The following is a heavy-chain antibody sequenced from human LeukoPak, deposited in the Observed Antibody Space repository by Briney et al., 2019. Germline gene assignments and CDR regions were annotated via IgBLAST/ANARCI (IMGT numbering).Heavy chain of an antibody. V-gene: IGHV3-33*01. D-gene: IGHD3-10*02. J-gene: IGHJ4*02. CDR1: GFTFSSYG. CDR3: ARDHGCSGSLEY. CDR2: IWYDGSNK. Sequence: GGSLRLSCAPSGFTFSSYGMHWVRQAPGKGLEWVSVIWYDGSNKYYADSVKGRFTTSRDNSKNTLYLQMNSQRAEDTAVYYCARDHGCSGSLEYWGQGTRVSVPS.